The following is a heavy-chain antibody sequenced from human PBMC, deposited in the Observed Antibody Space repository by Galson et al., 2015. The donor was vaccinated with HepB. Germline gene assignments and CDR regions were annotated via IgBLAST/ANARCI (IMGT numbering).Heavy chain of an antibody. CDR2: MSNDGSNK. D-gene: IGHD6-19*01. J-gene: IGHJ3*02. CDR3: ARASGWYGALDI. CDR1: GFTFSNYA. Sequence: CAASGFTFSNYAMHWVRQAPGKGLEWVTLMSNDGSNKYYADSVKGRFTISRDNSKNTVYLQMNSLRAEDTAVYYCARASGWYGALDIWGQGTMVTVSS. V-gene: IGHV3-30-3*01.